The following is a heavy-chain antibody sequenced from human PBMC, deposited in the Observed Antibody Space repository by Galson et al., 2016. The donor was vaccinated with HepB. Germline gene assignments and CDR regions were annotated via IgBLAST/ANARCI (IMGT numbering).Heavy chain of an antibody. V-gene: IGHV3-53*01. CDR1: GFTVSSNY. CDR3: ARGRYGDYVSPFDY. D-gene: IGHD4-17*01. J-gene: IGHJ4*02. Sequence: SLRLSCAASGFTVSSNYMTWVRQAPGKELEWVSVIYSGGSTYYADSVKGRFTISRDTSKNTLFLQMNSLRVEDTAAYYCARGRYGDYVSPFDYWGQGTLVTVSS. CDR2: IYSGGST.